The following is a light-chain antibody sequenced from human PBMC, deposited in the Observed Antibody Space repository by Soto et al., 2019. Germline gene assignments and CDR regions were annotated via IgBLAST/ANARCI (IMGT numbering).Light chain of an antibody. J-gene: IGKJ4*01. Sequence: EIVLTQSPGTLSLSPGETATLSCRASETDDTSSLGWYQQKPGRAPSLLIYSASRRATGIPDRFDASGSATDVTLTISRLEPEDFAVYYCHQYGSSPLTFGGGTKVEI. CDR2: SAS. CDR3: HQYGSSPLT. CDR1: ETDDTSS. V-gene: IGKV3-20*01.